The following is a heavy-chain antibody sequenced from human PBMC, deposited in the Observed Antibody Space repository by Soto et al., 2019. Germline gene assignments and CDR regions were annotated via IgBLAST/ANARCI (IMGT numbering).Heavy chain of an antibody. CDR3: ARGATYYYDSSGYYDY. V-gene: IGHV4-31*03. CDR2: IYYSGST. J-gene: IGHJ4*02. Sequence: NPSETLSLTCTVSGGSISSGGYYWSWIRQHPGKGLEWIGYIYYSGSTYYNPSLKSRVTISVDTSKNQFSLKLSSVTAADTAVYYCARGATYYYDSSGYYDYWGQGTLVTVSS. D-gene: IGHD3-22*01. CDR1: GGSISSGGYY.